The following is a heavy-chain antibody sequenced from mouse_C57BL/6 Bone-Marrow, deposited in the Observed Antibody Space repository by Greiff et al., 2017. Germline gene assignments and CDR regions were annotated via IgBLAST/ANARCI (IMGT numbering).Heavy chain of an antibody. CDR2: IDPANGNT. J-gene: IGHJ2*01. V-gene: IGHV14-3*02. Sequence: VQLQQSGAELVKPGASVKLSCTASGFNIKDTYMHWVKQRPEQGLEWIGRIDPANGNTEYDPKFQDKATITTDTPSNTAYLHLSCLASEDTSVDDCAILGGYYDGYWGQGTTLTVSS. CDR3: AILGGYYDGY. D-gene: IGHD1-1*02. CDR1: GFNIKDTY.